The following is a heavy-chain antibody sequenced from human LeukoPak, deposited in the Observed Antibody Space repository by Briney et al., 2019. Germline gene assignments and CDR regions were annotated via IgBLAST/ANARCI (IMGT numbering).Heavy chain of an antibody. CDR1: GYSFTRYW. V-gene: IGHV5-51*01. Sequence: GESLKISCKGSGYSFTRYWIGWVRQMPGKGLEWMGIIYPGESDTRYSPSFQGQVTISADKSISTAYLQWSSLKASDTAMYYCARRYYYDSSGPYYFDYWGQGTLVTVSS. CDR2: IYPGESDT. CDR3: ARRYYYDSSGPYYFDY. J-gene: IGHJ4*02. D-gene: IGHD3-22*01.